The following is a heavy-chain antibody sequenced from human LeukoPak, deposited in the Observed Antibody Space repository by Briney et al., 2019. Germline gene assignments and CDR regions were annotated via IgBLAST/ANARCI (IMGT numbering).Heavy chain of an antibody. D-gene: IGHD3-22*01. CDR1: GGSISSYY. J-gene: IGHJ4*02. CDR2: IYYSGST. CDR3: ARHYYDSSAFVSDFYY. Sequence: PSETLSLTCTVSGGSISSYYWSWIRQPPGKGLEWIGYIYYSGSTNYNPSLKSRVTISVDTSKNQFSLKLSSVTAADTAVYYCARHYYDSSAFVSDFYYWGQGTLVTVSS. V-gene: IGHV4-59*08.